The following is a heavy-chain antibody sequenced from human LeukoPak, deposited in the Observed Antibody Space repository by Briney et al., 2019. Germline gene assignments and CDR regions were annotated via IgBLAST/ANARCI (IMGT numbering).Heavy chain of an antibody. V-gene: IGHV3-48*03. CDR3: ARGALHVFDY. CDR2: ISTSGSTA. CDR1: GFIFSDYE. D-gene: IGHD3-10*02. Sequence: GGSLRLSCAASGFIFSDYEINWVRQPPGKGLEWVSCISTSGSTAYYADSVKGRFTISRDNAKNSLFLQMNSLTAEDTAVYYCARGALHVFDYWGQGTPVTVSS. J-gene: IGHJ4*02.